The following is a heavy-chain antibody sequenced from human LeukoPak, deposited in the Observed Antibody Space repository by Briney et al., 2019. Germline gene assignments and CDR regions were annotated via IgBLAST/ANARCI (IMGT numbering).Heavy chain of an antibody. V-gene: IGHV4-34*01. CDR3: ARERRNNCSSTSCYTKFDY. CDR2: INHSGST. CDR1: GGSFSGYY. J-gene: IGHJ4*02. D-gene: IGHD2-2*02. Sequence: PSETLSLTCAVSGGSFSGYYWSWIRPPPGKGLEWMGEINHSGSTNYNPSLNSPVNISVNTSKNQFSLKLRSETAADTAAYYCARERRNNCSSTSCYTKFDYWGQGTLVTVSS.